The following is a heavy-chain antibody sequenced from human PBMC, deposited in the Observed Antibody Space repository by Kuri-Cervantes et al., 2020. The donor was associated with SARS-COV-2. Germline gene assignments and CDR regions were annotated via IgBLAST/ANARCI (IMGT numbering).Heavy chain of an antibody. CDR1: GFTFSYYG. J-gene: IGHJ3*02. Sequence: GESLKISCAASGFTFSYYGMHWVRQAPGKGLEWVGFVRRDGSNYYYADSVKGRFTISRDNSKNSLYLEMNSLRAEDTAVYYCASGITMVRGDAFDIWGQGTMVTVSS. CDR3: ASGITMVRGDAFDI. D-gene: IGHD3-10*01. CDR2: VRRDGSNY. V-gene: IGHV3-30*02.